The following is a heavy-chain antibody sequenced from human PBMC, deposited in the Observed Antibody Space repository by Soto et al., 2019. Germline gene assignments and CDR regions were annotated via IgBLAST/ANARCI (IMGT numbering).Heavy chain of an antibody. J-gene: IGHJ3*02. CDR1: GGSISSGDYY. CDR2: IYYSGST. D-gene: IGHD3-16*01. Sequence: SETLSLTCTVSGGSISSGDYYWSWIRQPPGKGLEWIGYIYYSGSTYYNPSLKSRVTISVDTSKNQFSLKLSSVTSADTAVYYCARARTAPGGLNHGGAFDIWGQGTMVTVS. CDR3: ARARTAPGGLNHGGAFDI. V-gene: IGHV4-30-4*01.